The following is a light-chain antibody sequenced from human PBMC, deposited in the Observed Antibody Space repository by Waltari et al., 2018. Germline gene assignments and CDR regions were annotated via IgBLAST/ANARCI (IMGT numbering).Light chain of an antibody. J-gene: IGLJ2*01. CDR1: SPRSFS. V-gene: IGLV3-19*01. Sequence: SSELTQDTDVSVALGPTVRITCQGDSPRSFSASWYQQRPGQAPKLVLYGQDTRPSGIPDRFSGSTSGGTASLTITGAQAEDEADYFCHSRVSTSTRVFGGGTRLTV. CDR3: HSRVSTSTRV. CDR2: GQD.